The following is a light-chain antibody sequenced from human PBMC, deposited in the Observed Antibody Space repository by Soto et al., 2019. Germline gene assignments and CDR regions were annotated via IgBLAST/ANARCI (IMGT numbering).Light chain of an antibody. J-gene: IGKJ4*01. CDR2: DVS. V-gene: IGKV3-11*01. CDR1: QSVSNY. CDR3: QHRVNGPT. Sequence: EIVLTQSPATLSLSPGERATLSCRAGQSVSNYLGWYQQKSGQAPRLLISDVSNRATGIPDRFSGSGSGTDFTLTISSREPEDFAVYYCQHRVNGPTFGGGTKVAIK.